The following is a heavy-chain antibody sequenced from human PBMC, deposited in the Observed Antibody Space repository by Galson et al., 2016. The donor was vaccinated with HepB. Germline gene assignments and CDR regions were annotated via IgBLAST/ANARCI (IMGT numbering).Heavy chain of an antibody. CDR1: GYTFTSYG. CDR3: ARGDLGYCSSTSCYDGNYYYYGMDV. V-gene: IGHV1-18*01. D-gene: IGHD2-2*01. J-gene: IGHJ6*02. CDR2: ISAYNGNT. Sequence: SVKVSCKASGYTFTSYGISWVRQAPGQGLEWMGWISAYNGNTNYAQKLQGRVTMTTDTSTSTAYMELWSLRSDDTAVYYCARGDLGYCSSTSCYDGNYYYYGMDVWGQGTTVTVSS.